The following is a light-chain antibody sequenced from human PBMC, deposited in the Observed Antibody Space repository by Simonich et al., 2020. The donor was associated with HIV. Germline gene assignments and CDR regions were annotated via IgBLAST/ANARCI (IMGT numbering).Light chain of an antibody. CDR2: DVS. CDR3: SSYTSSNTVI. J-gene: IGLJ2*01. V-gene: IGLV2-14*01. Sequence: QSALTQPASVSGSPGQSITIPYLGTDCDVGGYNFVSWNQQHPGQAPKLILYDVSKRPSGVPDRFSGSKSGNTASLTISGLQAEDEADYYCSSYTSSNTVIFGGGTKLTVL. CDR1: DCDVGGYNF.